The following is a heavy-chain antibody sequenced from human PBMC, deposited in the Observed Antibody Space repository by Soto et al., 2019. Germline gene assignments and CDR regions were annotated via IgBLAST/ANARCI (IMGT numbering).Heavy chain of an antibody. CDR1: GFTFSDYG. D-gene: IGHD3-3*01. J-gene: IGHJ6*02. V-gene: IGHV3-33*01. Sequence: QVQLVESGGDVVQPGRSLRLSCAASGFTFSDYGMHWVRQAPGKGLEWVAVIWYDGNTKYYGDSMKGRFTISRDNSKNSLYLHMNSLRAEDTAVYYCARVRRSLKWYHGMDVWGQGTTVTVSS. CDR3: ARVRRSLKWYHGMDV. CDR2: IWYDGNTK.